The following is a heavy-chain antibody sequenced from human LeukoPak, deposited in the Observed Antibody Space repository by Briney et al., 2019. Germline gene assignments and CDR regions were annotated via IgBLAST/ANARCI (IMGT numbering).Heavy chain of an antibody. Sequence: PSETLSLTCSVSGGSITSYYWSWIRQPPGKGLEWIGYIYYSGSTNYNPSLKSRVTTSVDTSKNQFSLKLSSVTAADTAVYYCARDTGTVVDYWGQGTLVTVSS. V-gene: IGHV4-59*01. D-gene: IGHD4-23*01. CDR1: GGSITSYY. J-gene: IGHJ4*02. CDR3: ARDTGTVVDY. CDR2: IYYSGST.